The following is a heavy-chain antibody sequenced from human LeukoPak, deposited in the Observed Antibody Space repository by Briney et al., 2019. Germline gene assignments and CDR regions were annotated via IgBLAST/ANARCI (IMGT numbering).Heavy chain of an antibody. J-gene: IGHJ4*02. V-gene: IGHV4-39*01. CDR2: IYYSGST. Sequence: PSETLSLTCTVSGGSISSSSYYWGWIRQPPGKGLEWIGSIYYSGSTYYNPSLKSRVTISVDTSKNQFSLKLSSVTAADTAVYYCAGGVHDFWSGYYRAFDYWGQGTLVTVSS. CDR1: GGSISSSSYY. D-gene: IGHD3-3*01. CDR3: AGGVHDFWSGYYRAFDY.